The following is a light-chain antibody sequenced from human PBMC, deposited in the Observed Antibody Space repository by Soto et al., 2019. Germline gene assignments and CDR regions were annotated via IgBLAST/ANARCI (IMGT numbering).Light chain of an antibody. CDR1: QGISNY. CDR3: KTYNSAPPYT. V-gene: IGKV1-27*01. Sequence: DIQMTQSPSSLSASVGDRVTITCRASQGISNYLAWYQQKPGKVPKLLIYAASTLQSGVPSRFSGSGSGTDFTLTISSLPPEDVANYYCKTYNSAPPYTFGQGTKLEIK. CDR2: AAS. J-gene: IGKJ2*01.